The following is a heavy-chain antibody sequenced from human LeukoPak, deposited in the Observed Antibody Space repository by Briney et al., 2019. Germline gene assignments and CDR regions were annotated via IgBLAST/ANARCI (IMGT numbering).Heavy chain of an antibody. Sequence: GGSLRLSCAASGFTFSDSYMSWIRQAPGKGLEWVSAISGSGGSTYYADSVKGRFTISRDNAKNSLYLQMNSLRAEDTALYYCARDEGSRHLYYYYYYMDVWGKGTTVTVSS. CDR2: ISGSGGST. J-gene: IGHJ6*03. CDR3: ARDEGSRHLYYYYYYMDV. V-gene: IGHV3-11*01. D-gene: IGHD2-15*01. CDR1: GFTFSDSY.